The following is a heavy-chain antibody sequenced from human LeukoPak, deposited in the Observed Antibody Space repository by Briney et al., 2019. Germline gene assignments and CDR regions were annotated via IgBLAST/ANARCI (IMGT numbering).Heavy chain of an antibody. CDR3: ARSPDGWFDP. V-gene: IGHV3-48*03. CDR1: GFTFSSYE. CDR2: ISSSGSTI. Sequence: GGSLRLSCAASGFTFSSYEMNWVRQAPRKGLEWVSYISSSGSTIYYADSVKGRFTISRDNAKNSLYLQMNSLRAEDTAVYYCARSPDGWFDPWGQGTLVTVSS. J-gene: IGHJ5*02. D-gene: IGHD5-24*01.